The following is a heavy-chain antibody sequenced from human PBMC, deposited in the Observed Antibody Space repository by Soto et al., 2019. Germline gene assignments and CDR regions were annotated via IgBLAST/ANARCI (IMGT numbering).Heavy chain of an antibody. D-gene: IGHD7-27*01. V-gene: IGHV4-61*03. Sequence: SETLSLTCIVSGDSVTSGSYYWTWLRQPPGKGLEWIGYISYTGRTKYNPSLQSRVTISVDTSKNDFSLNLSSVAAADTAVYFCAREWGLLPYYVMNVWGHGTAVTVSS. CDR1: GDSVTSGSYY. CDR3: AREWGLLPYYVMNV. CDR2: ISYTGRT. J-gene: IGHJ6*02.